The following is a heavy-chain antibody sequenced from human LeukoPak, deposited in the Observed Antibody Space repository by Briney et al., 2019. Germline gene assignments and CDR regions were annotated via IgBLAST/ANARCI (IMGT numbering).Heavy chain of an antibody. V-gene: IGHV1-46*01. Sequence: ASVKVSCKASGYTFTDYYMHWVRQAPGQGLEWMGIINPSGGSTSYAQKFQGRVTMTRDMSTSTVYMELSSLRSVDTAVYYCAREFFGVVKYGKFDYWGQGTLVTVSS. J-gene: IGHJ4*02. D-gene: IGHD3-3*01. CDR1: GYTFTDYY. CDR2: INPSGGST. CDR3: AREFFGVVKYGKFDY.